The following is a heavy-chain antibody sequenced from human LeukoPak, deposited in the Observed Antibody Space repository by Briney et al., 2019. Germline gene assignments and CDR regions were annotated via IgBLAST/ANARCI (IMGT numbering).Heavy chain of an antibody. CDR2: IYSGGLT. CDR1: GFTVSTNY. V-gene: IGHV3-53*01. J-gene: IGHJ4*02. D-gene: IGHD1-26*01. CDR3: ARAQYSGRYWGDFDN. Sequence: GGSLRLSCAASGFTVSTNYMSWVRQAPGKGPEWVSLIYSGGLTYYADSVKGRFTISRDNSKNTLYLQMNSLRAEDTAVHYCARAQYSGRYWGDFDNWGQGTLVTVSS.